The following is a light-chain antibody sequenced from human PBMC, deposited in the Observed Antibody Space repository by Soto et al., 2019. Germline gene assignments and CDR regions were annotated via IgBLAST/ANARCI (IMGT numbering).Light chain of an antibody. CDR3: QQSYSSPWT. CDR1: QSISTN. V-gene: IGKV1-39*01. J-gene: IGKJ1*01. Sequence: DIQMTQSPSSLSASVGDRVTITCRASQSISTNLNWFQQKPGKAPKVLIYAASSLQSGVPARFSGSGSGTEFTLTISNLQPEDFAIYHCQQSYSSPWTFGQGTRWIS. CDR2: AAS.